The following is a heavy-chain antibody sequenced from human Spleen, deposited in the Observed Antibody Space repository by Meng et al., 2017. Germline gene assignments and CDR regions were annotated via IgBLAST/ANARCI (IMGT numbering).Heavy chain of an antibody. V-gene: IGHV1-69*06. CDR2: VIPMFGTA. CDR3: ARYSGYWYPRREPNYFFDF. J-gene: IGHJ4*02. D-gene: IGHD6-25*01. CDR1: GDTFISYA. Sequence: SVKVSCNAFGDTFISYAISWVRQAPGQGLEWMGGVIPMFGTADYAQKFQRRLTITADTSTTTAYMQLTSLKSEDTAVYYCARYSGYWYPRREPNYFFDFWGQGTLVTVSS.